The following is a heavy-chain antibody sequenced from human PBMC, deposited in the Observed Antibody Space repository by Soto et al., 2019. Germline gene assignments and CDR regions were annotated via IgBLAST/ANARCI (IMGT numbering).Heavy chain of an antibody. D-gene: IGHD6-6*01. CDR1: GFTFSSYA. CDR3: ARGTIVARQHLDY. V-gene: IGHV3-30*03. J-gene: IGHJ4*02. Sequence: QVQLVESGGGVVQPGTSPRLSCAASGFTFSSYAMHWARQAPGKGLEWVTVISIRGGDEYYAESVRGRFTISRDDSKNTLYLQMDSLRVEDTAVYYCARGTIVARQHLDYWGQGTLVTVSS. CDR2: ISIRGGDE.